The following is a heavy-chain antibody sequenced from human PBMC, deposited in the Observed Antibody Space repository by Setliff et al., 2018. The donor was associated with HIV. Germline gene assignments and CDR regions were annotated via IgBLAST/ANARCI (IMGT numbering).Heavy chain of an antibody. CDR3: TRDRLGIFRFLDS. D-gene: IGHD7-27*01. CDR2: IKEDGSEK. J-gene: IGHJ4*02. CDR1: GFTFSSYW. V-gene: IGHV3-7*01. Sequence: ESLKISCAASGFTFSSYWMSWVRQAPGKGLEWVANIKEDGSEKYSVDSGKGRFSIFRDNSNNSLYLQMNSLRAEDTAVYFCTRDRLGIFRFLDSWGQGTLVTVSS.